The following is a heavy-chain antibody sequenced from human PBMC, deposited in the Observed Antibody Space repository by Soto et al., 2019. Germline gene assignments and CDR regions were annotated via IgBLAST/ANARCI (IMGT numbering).Heavy chain of an antibody. J-gene: IGHJ4*02. D-gene: IGHD1-1*01. CDR1: GGSISSGGYY. Sequence: SETLSLTCTVSGGSISSGGYYWSWIRQHPGKGLEWIGYIYYSGSTYYNPSLKSRVTISVDTSKNQFSLKLSSVTAEDTAVYYCAKRATGTYFDYWGQGTLVTVSS. CDR2: IYYSGST. CDR3: AKRATGTYFDY. V-gene: IGHV4-31*03.